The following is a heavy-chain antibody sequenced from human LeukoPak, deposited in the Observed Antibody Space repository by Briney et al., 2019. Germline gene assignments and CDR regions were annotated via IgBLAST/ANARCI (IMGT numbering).Heavy chain of an antibody. CDR1: TFIFTTYT. V-gene: IGHV3-23*01. CDR3: AKDSYGLDV. Sequence: GGSLRLSCAVSTFIFTTYTMTWVRQAPGKGLEWVSSVSRGGASTYYADSVKGRFTISRDSSNNTVYLQMRSLRAEDTAVYYCAKDSYGLDVWGQGTTVSVSS. J-gene: IGHJ6*02. CDR2: VSRGGAST.